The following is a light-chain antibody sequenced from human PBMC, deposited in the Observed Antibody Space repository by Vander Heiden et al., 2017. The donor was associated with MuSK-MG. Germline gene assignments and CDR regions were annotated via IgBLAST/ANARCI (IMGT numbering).Light chain of an antibody. CDR1: QSLLYTSNNKNY. Sequence: IVITHPAALLVSPLGERATITCKASQSLLYTSNNKNYLAWFQQKPGQPPKLLISWASTRQSGVPERFSGSGSGTDFTLTIGNLQAEDVAVYSCQQYYSPPFTFGAGTTVEIK. CDR3: QQYYSPPFT. V-gene: IGKV4-1*01. J-gene: IGKJ3*01. CDR2: WAS.